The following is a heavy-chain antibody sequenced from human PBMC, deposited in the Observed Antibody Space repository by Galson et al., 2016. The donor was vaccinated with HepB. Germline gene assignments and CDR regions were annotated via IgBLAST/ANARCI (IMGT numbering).Heavy chain of an antibody. D-gene: IGHD3-10*01. CDR1: GGSISTGGYS. Sequence: TLSLTCTVSGGSISTGGYSWSWIRQHPGKGLEWIGYIYYSGNTHYNPSLKSRVTMSVDTSKNQFSLKLSSVTAADTAVYYCAKDYYFGSGTIMAYGLDVWGQGTTVTVSS. V-gene: IGHV4-31*03. J-gene: IGHJ6*02. CDR2: IYYSGNT. CDR3: AKDYYFGSGTIMAYGLDV.